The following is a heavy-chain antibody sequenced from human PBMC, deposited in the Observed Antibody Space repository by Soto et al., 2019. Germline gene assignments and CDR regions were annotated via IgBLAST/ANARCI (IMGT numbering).Heavy chain of an antibody. CDR2: TWYDGSTK. Sequence: QVQLVESGGGVVQPGTSLRLSYVASGFTFTYGIHWVRQAPGKGLEWVAITWYDGSTKYYADSVKGRFAISRDNSKNTLYLQMSSLRAEDTAVYYCARDGSDTMVAHYFDFWGQGTLVTVSS. D-gene: IGHD3-10*01. CDR1: GFTFTYG. CDR3: ARDGSDTMVAHYFDF. V-gene: IGHV3-33*01. J-gene: IGHJ4*02.